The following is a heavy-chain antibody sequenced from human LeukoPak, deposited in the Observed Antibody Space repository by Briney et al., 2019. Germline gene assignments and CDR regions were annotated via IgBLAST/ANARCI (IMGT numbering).Heavy chain of an antibody. D-gene: IGHD5-12*01. J-gene: IGHJ4*02. Sequence: ASVKVSCKASGYTFTGYYMHWVRRAPGQGLEWMGWINPNSGGTDYAQKFQGRVTMTRDTSISTAYMELSRLRSDDTAVYYCARDASGYDSDFDYWGQGTLVTVSS. CDR2: INPNSGGT. CDR3: ARDASGYDSDFDY. V-gene: IGHV1-2*02. CDR1: GYTFTGYY.